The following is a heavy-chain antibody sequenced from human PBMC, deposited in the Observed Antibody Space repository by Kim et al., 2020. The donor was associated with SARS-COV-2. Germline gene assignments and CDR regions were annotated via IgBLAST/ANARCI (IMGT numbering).Heavy chain of an antibody. Sequence: GGSLRLSCAASGFTFSRYSMSWVRQAPGKGLEWVANMNQDGSETNYVDSVKGRFSISRDNAKNSLYLQMNSLRAEDTAVYYCATENWDLENWGQGTQVTVSS. CDR1: GFTFSRYS. V-gene: IGHV3-7*03. J-gene: IGHJ4*02. CDR2: MNQDGSET. CDR3: ATENWDLEN. D-gene: IGHD1-7*01.